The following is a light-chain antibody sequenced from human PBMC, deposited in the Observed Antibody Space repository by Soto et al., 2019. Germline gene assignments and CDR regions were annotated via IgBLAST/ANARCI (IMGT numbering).Light chain of an antibody. J-gene: IGKJ1*01. CDR2: GAS. V-gene: IGKV3-15*01. CDR3: QQYDNWPWT. Sequence: EIFRMEFPATVCVCPGGRATLSCRASQTISGTLAWYQQKPGQAPRLLIHGASTRAPGFPARFSGSGSGTDFTLTISSLQSEDFAVYYCQQYDNWPWTFGQGTKVDIK. CDR1: QTISGT.